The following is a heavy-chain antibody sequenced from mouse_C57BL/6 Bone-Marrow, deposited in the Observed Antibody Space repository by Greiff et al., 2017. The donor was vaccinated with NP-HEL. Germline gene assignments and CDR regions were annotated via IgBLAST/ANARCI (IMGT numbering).Heavy chain of an antibody. CDR2: INPSTGGT. Sequence: VQLQQSGPELVKPGASVKISCKASGYSFTGYYMNWVKQSPEKSLEWIGEINPSTGGTTYNQKFKAKATLTVDKSSSTAYMQLKSLTSEDSAVYYCARGGSSYLYAMDYWGQGTSVTVSS. V-gene: IGHV1-42*01. CDR3: ARGGSSYLYAMDY. CDR1: GYSFTGYY. J-gene: IGHJ4*01. D-gene: IGHD1-1*01.